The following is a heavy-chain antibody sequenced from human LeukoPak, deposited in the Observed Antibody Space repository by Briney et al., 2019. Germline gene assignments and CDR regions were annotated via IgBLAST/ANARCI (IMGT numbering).Heavy chain of an antibody. D-gene: IGHD2-15*01. CDR1: GYTFTGYY. V-gene: IGHV1-2*02. J-gene: IGHJ4*02. Sequence: ASVKVSCKASGYTFTGYYMHWVRQAPGQGLEWMGWINPNSGGTNYAQKFQGRVTMTRDTSISTAYMELSRLRSDDTAVYYCARGIAGVVVAVRAPDYWGQGTLVTVSS. CDR3: ARGIAGVVVAVRAPDY. CDR2: INPNSGGT.